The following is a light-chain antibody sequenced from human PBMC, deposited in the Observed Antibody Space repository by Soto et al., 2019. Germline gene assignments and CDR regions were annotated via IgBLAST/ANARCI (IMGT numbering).Light chain of an antibody. Sequence: QSVLTQPASVSGSPGQSITISCTGTSSDVGGYNYVSWYQQYPGKAPKLMIYEVSNRPSGVSARFSGSMSGSTASLTISGLQAEDEADYYCSSYTSTTTLEFGGGTKLTVL. V-gene: IGLV2-14*01. CDR1: SSDVGGYNY. CDR2: EVS. CDR3: SSYTSTTTLE. J-gene: IGLJ2*01.